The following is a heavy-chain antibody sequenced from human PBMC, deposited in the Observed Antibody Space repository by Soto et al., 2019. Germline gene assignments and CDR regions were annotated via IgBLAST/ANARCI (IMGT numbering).Heavy chain of an antibody. D-gene: IGHD3-3*01. V-gene: IGHV2-5*02. CDR1: GFSLTTSGVG. Sequence: QITLKESGPAVVKPTETLTLTCTVSGFSLTTSGVGVGWVRQSPGKAPEWLALIYWDDDKRYSTSLKSRLTSTKDTSKNQVVLTMANVNPADTATYYCAHRVLRTVFGLVTTTAIYFDFWGQGTPVVVSS. CDR3: AHRVLRTVFGLVTTTAIYFDF. J-gene: IGHJ4*02. CDR2: IYWDDDK.